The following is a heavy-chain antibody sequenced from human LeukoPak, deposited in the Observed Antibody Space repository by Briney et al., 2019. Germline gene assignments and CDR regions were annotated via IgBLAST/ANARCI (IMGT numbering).Heavy chain of an antibody. CDR2: IIPIFGTA. V-gene: IGHV1-69*05. J-gene: IGHJ6*03. Sequence: GASVKVSCKASGGTFSSYAISWVRQAPGQGLEWMGGIIPIFGTANYAQKFQGRVTITTDESTSTAYMELSSLRSEDTAVYYCARATDTRNYYYYYMDVWGKGTTVTVSS. CDR3: ARATDTRNYYYYYMDV. CDR1: GGTFSSYA. D-gene: IGHD1-14*01.